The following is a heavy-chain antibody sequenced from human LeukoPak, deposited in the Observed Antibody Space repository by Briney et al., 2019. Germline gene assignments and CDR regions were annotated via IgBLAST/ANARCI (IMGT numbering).Heavy chain of an antibody. Sequence: ASVKVSCKASGYTFTSYYMHWVRQAPGQGLEWMGIINPGGGSTIYAQKFQGRVTLTRDTSTSTAYMELRSLRSDDTAVYYCARGPSITMVRGGQWYYYMDVWGKGTTVTISS. CDR3: ARGPSITMVRGGQWYYYMDV. V-gene: IGHV1-46*01. CDR2: INPGGGST. J-gene: IGHJ6*03. CDR1: GYTFTSYY. D-gene: IGHD3-10*01.